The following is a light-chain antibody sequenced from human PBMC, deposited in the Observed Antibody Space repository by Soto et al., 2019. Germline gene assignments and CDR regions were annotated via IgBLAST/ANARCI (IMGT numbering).Light chain of an antibody. Sequence: DIVLTESLASLAVSVGESATINFQSSQSGFYSSNNTNYVAWYQQNPGQPPKLLIYWASTRESGVPDRFSGSGSRTDFTLTSSSLQAEDVAVYYYQQNNSTPITFGGGTKVDIK. CDR2: WAS. CDR1: QSGFYSSNNTNY. CDR3: QQNNSTPIT. V-gene: IGKV4-1*01. J-gene: IGKJ4*02.